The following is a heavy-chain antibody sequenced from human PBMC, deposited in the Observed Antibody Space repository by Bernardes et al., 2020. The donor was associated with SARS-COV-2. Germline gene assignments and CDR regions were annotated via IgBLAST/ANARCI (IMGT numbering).Heavy chain of an antibody. J-gene: IGHJ4*02. CDR3: AGGGGY. V-gene: IGHV3-7*04. Sequence: GSLRLSCVVSGFTFNTYWMSWVRQAPGKGLEWVANIKEDGSHADYVDSVKGRFTISRDNAKNSLYLQMNGLRVEDTALYYCAGGGGYWGQGALVTVSS. D-gene: IGHD2-15*01. CDR2: IKEDGSHA. CDR1: GFTFNTYW.